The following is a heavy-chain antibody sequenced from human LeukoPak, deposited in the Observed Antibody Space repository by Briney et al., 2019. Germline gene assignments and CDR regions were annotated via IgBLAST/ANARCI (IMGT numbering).Heavy chain of an antibody. V-gene: IGHV4-59*01. CDR3: ARDLLGRGGSFDY. Sequence: SETLSLTCTVSGVSISSNYWSWIRQPPGKGLEWIGYIYSSGSTNYNPSLKSRVTMSVDTSKNQFSLKLSSVTAADTAVYYCARDLLGRGGSFDYWGQGTLVTVSS. J-gene: IGHJ4*02. CDR1: GVSISSNY. D-gene: IGHD3-10*01. CDR2: IYSSGST.